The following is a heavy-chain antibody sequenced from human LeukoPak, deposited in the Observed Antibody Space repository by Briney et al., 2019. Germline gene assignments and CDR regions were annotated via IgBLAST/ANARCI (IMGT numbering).Heavy chain of an antibody. V-gene: IGHV3-7*01. CDR1: GFTFSTYW. CDR2: IKQDGSET. D-gene: IGHD3-3*01. J-gene: IGHJ1*01. CDR3: ARDAAYDFRNPYRYFQH. Sequence: GGSLRLSCAASGFTFSTYWMTWVRQAPGKGLEWVANIKQDGSETYYADSLKGRFTISRDNAKSALYLQMNSLRAEDTAVYYCARDAAYDFRNPYRYFQHWGQGTLVTVSS.